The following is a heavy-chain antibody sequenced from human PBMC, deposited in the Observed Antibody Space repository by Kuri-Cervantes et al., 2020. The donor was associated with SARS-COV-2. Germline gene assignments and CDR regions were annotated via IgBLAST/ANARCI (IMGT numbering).Heavy chain of an antibody. Sequence: GESLKISCAASGYTFSTYSMNWVRQAPGKGLELVSSICSSSSCAYYADSVKGRFTISRDNTKNALYLQMNSLRAEDTAIYYCTRDGPDNTNPDYWGQGTLVTVSS. CDR2: ICSSSSCA. J-gene: IGHJ4*02. CDR1: GYTFSTYS. CDR3: TRDGPDNTNPDY. V-gene: IGHV3-21*01. D-gene: IGHD1-1*01.